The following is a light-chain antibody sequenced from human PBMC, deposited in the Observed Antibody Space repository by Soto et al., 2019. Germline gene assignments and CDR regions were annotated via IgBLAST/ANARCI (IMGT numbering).Light chain of an antibody. Sequence: EIVLTQSPGTLSLSPGERATLSCRASQSVSSSFLAWYQQKPGQAPRLLIYGASSRATGIPDRFSGSGSGTDFTLTISRLEPEDSAFYYCQQYFNWPLTWTFGPGT. CDR1: QSVSSSF. CDR3: QQYFNWPLTWT. CDR2: GAS. V-gene: IGKV3-20*01. J-gene: IGKJ3*01.